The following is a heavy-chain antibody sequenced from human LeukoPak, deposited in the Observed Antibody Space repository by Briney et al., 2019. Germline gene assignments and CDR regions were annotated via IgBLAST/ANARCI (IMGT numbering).Heavy chain of an antibody. J-gene: IGHJ3*02. V-gene: IGHV4-34*01. CDR1: GGSFSGYY. Sequence: SETLSLTCAVYGGSFSGYYWSWIRQPPGKGLEWIGEINHSGSTNYNPSLKSRVTISVDTSKNQFSLKLSSVTAADTAVYYCARRKRPIAVAVVAFDIWGQGTMVTVSS. CDR2: INHSGST. CDR3: ARRKRPIAVAVVAFDI. D-gene: IGHD6-19*01.